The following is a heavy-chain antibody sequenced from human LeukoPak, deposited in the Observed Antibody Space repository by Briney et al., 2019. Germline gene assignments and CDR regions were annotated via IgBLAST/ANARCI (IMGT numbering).Heavy chain of an antibody. J-gene: IGHJ3*02. D-gene: IGHD3-10*01. V-gene: IGHV4-31*03. CDR1: GGSISSGGYY. CDR3: ARRYGSGPYYDAFDI. CDR2: TYYSGST. Sequence: SETLSLTCTVSGGSISSGGYYWSWIRQHPGKGLEWIGYTYYSGSTYYNPSLKSRVTISVDTSKNQFSLKLSSVTAADTAVYYCARRYGSGPYYDAFDIWGQGTMVTVSS.